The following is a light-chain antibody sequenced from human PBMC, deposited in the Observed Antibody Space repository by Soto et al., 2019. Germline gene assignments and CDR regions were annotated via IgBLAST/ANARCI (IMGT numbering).Light chain of an antibody. CDR1: SSDVGGYNY. V-gene: IGLV2-14*01. J-gene: IGLJ7*01. CDR3: SSYTSSSTRV. Sequence: QSVLTQPASVSGSPGQSITISCTGTSSDVGGYNYVSWYQQHPGKAPKLMIYEVSNRPSGVSNRCSGSKSGNTASLTISGLQAEDEADYYCSSYTSSSTRVFGTGTQLTVL. CDR2: EVS.